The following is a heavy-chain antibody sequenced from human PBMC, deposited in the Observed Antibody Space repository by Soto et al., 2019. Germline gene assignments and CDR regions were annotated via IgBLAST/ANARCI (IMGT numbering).Heavy chain of an antibody. J-gene: IGHJ6*02. Sequence: PSETLSLTCAVSGGSISSSNWWSWVRQPPGKGLEWIGEIYHSGSTNYNPSLKSRVTISVDKSKNQFSLKLSSVTAADTAVFYCARGKVVPAAIYYYYYGMDVWGQGTTVTVSS. D-gene: IGHD2-2*02. V-gene: IGHV4-4*02. CDR1: GGSISSSNW. CDR2: IYHSGST. CDR3: ARGKVVPAAIYYYYYGMDV.